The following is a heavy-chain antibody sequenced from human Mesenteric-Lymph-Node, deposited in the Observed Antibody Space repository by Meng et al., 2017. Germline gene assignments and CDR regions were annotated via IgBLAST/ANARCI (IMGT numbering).Heavy chain of an antibody. D-gene: IGHD6-13*01. V-gene: IGHV1-18*01. CDR1: GYTFTSYG. Sequence: ASVKVSCKASGYTFTSYGISWVRQAPGQGLEWMGWISAYNGNTNYAQKLQGRVTMTTDTSTSTVYMELSSLRSEDTAVYYCATDLHRIAAAGTPLYYYYGMDVWGQGNTVT. CDR2: ISAYNGNT. J-gene: IGHJ6*02. CDR3: ATDLHRIAAAGTPLYYYYGMDV.